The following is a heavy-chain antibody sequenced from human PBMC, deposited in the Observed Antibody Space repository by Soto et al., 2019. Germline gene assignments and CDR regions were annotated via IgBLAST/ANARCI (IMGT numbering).Heavy chain of an antibody. J-gene: IGHJ4*02. Sequence: GGSLRLSCAASGFTFSSYGMHWVRQAPGKGLEWVSVIYSGGYTDYADSVKDRFIISRDSSKNTLYLQMNNLRDEDAAVYYCARTEYYSGYGYFDRWGQGTLVTVSS. CDR2: IYSGGYT. CDR1: GFTFSSYG. V-gene: IGHV3-NL1*01. D-gene: IGHD3-10*01. CDR3: ARTEYYSGYGYFDR.